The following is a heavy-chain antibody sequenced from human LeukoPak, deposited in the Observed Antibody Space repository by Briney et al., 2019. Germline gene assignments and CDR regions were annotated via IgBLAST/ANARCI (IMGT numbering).Heavy chain of an antibody. D-gene: IGHD2-2*01. J-gene: IGHJ5*02. CDR2: IDQDGSEK. V-gene: IGHV3-7*01. CDR1: GFTFSDFW. CDR3: ATSPRGYQLLEPGS. Sequence: GGSLRLSCAASGFTFSDFWMTWFRLAPGKGLEWVANIDQDGSEKYYLDSVKGRLTISRDNAKNSLYLQMNSLSVEDTAVYYCATSPRGYQLLEPGSWGQGTLVTVSS.